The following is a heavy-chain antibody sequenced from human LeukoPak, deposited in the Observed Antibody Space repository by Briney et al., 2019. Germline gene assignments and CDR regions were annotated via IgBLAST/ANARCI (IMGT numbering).Heavy chain of an antibody. D-gene: IGHD3-3*01. V-gene: IGHV3-23*01. J-gene: IGHJ6*03. Sequence: PGGSLRLSCAASGFTFSSYAMSWVRQAPGKGLEWVSAISGSGGSTYYADSVKGRFTISRDNSKNTLYLQMNRLRAEDTAVYYCASTPFPIFGVVTHYYYYYYMDVWGKGTTVTVSS. CDR1: GFTFSSYA. CDR2: ISGSGGST. CDR3: ASTPFPIFGVVTHYYYYYYMDV.